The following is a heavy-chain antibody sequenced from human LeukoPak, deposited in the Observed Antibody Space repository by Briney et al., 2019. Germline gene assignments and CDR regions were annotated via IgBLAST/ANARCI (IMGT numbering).Heavy chain of an antibody. CDR3: ARYRGYSSGWYGNY. Sequence: PSETLSLTCAVSGGSISSSNWWSWVRQPPGKGLEWIGEIYHSGSTNYNPSLKSRVTISVGKSKNQFSLKLSSVTAADTAVYYCARYRGYSSGWYGNYWGQGTLVTVSS. D-gene: IGHD6-19*01. J-gene: IGHJ4*02. CDR1: GGSISSSNW. V-gene: IGHV4-4*02. CDR2: IYHSGST.